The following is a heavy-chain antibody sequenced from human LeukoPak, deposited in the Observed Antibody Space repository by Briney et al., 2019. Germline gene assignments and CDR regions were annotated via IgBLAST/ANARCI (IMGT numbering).Heavy chain of an antibody. CDR2: IRYDGSNK. V-gene: IGHV3-30*02. D-gene: IGHD3-3*01. J-gene: IGHJ4*02. Sequence: SGGSLRLSCAASGFTFSSYGMHWVRQAPGKGLEWVAFIRYDGSNKYYADSVKGRFTISRDNSKNTLYLQMNSLRAEDTAVYYCAKGPLGFLEWLLTFDYWGQGTLVTVSS. CDR3: AKGPLGFLEWLLTFDY. CDR1: GFTFSSYG.